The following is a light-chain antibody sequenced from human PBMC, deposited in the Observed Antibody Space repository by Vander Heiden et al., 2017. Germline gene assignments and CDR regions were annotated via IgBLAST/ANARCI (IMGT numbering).Light chain of an antibody. V-gene: IGKV3-15*01. Sequence: EILMTQSPDTLSVSPGETATLSCRANESINFNLAWYRQKPGQPPRLLIYGASTRATGIPARFRGSGSGTEFTLTISSLQSEDFAVYYCQQYIYWPPWTFGQWTRVDIQ. J-gene: IGKJ1*01. CDR2: GAS. CDR3: QQYIYWPPWT. CDR1: ESINFN.